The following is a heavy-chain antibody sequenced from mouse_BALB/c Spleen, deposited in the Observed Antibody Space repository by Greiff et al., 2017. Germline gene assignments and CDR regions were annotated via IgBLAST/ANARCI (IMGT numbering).Heavy chain of an antibody. D-gene: IGHD2-3*01. V-gene: IGHV14-3*02. CDR2: IDPANGNT. Sequence: EVQLQQSGAELVKPGASVKLSCTASGFNIKDTYMHWVKQRPEPGLEWIGRIDPANGNTKYDPKFQGKATITADTSSNTAYLQLSSLTSEDTAVYYCARSGYDGYYFYAMDYWGQGTSVTVSS. CDR1: GFNIKDTY. CDR3: ARSGYDGYYFYAMDY. J-gene: IGHJ4*01.